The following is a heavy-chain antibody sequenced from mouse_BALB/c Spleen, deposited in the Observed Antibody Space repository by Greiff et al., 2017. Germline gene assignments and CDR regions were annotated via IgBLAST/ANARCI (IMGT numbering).Heavy chain of an antibody. CDR2: ISYDGSN. CDR1: GYSITSGYY. CDR3: AYYYRYDGAIDY. J-gene: IGHJ2*01. Sequence: VQLQQSGPGLVKPSQSLSLTCSVTGYSITSGYYWNWIRQFPGNKLEWMGYISYDGSNNYNPSLKNRISITRDTSKNQFFLKLNSVTTEDTATYYCAYYYRYDGAIDYWGQGTTLTVSS. D-gene: IGHD2-14*01. V-gene: IGHV3-6*02.